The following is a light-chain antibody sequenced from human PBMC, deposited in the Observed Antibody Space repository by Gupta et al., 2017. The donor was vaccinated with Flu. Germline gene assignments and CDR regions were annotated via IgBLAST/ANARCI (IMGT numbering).Light chain of an antibody. CDR3: MQSLETPIT. CDR2: LNS. V-gene: IGKV2-28*01. CDR1: QSLIYKNGNNH. J-gene: IGKJ5*01. Sequence: DILFGPSPLFLSFTPGEPAAISCTSTQSLIYKNGNNHLDWYLQRPGQSPQLLIYLNSRRASGVPDRFRGSGSGTGFTLMISRVEAEDVGTYYCMQSLETPITFGQGTRLEI.